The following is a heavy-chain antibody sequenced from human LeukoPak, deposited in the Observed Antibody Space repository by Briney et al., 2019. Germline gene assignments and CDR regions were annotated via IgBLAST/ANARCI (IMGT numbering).Heavy chain of an antibody. Sequence: PGGSLRLSCAASGFIFSNYAMTWVRQAPGKGLEWVSAISGSGGSTYYADSVKGRFTISRDNSKNTLYLQMNSLRAGDTAVYYCARGEGLDYWGQGTLVTVSS. CDR2: ISGSGGST. J-gene: IGHJ4*02. V-gene: IGHV3-23*01. CDR1: GFIFSNYA. CDR3: ARGEGLDY.